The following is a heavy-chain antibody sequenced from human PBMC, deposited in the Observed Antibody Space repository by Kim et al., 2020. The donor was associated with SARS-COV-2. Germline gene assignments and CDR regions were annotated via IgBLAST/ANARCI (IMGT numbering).Heavy chain of an antibody. V-gene: IGHV3-48*03. CDR2: I. D-gene: IGHD1-1*01. Sequence: IYYADSGKGRFTIARDNAKNSLYLQMNSLRAEDTAIYYCARVVGTGVLDYWGQGTLVTVSS. CDR3: ARVVGTGVLDY. J-gene: IGHJ4*02.